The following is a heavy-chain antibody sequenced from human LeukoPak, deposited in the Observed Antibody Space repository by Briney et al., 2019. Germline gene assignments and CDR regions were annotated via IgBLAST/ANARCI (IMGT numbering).Heavy chain of an antibody. V-gene: IGHV4-34*01. CDR2: INHSGST. CDR1: GGSFSGYY. CDR3: ASNSFDYYGSGSYSVDY. J-gene: IGHJ4*02. Sequence: XETLSLTCAVYGGSFSGYYWSWIRQPPGKGLEWIGEINHSGSTNYNPSLKSRVTISVDTSKNQFSLKLSSVTAADTAVYYCASNSFDYYGSGSYSVDYWGQGTLVTVSS. D-gene: IGHD3-10*01.